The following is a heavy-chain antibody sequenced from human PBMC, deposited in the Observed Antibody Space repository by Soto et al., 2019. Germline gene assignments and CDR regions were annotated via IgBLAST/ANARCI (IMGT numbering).Heavy chain of an antibody. D-gene: IGHD5-12*01. V-gene: IGHV1-46*01. CDR3: ARDQGDSGYDWDNWLDP. CDR1: GYTFTSYY. CDR2: INPSGGST. J-gene: IGHJ5*02. Sequence: GASVKVSCKASGYTFTSYYMHWVRQAPGQGLEWMGIINPSGGSTSYAQKFQGRVTMTRDTSTSTVYMELSSLRSEDTAVYYCARDQGDSGYDWDNWLDPWGQGTLVTVSS.